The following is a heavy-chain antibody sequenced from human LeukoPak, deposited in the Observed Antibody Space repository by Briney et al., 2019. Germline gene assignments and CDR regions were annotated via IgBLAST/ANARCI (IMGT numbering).Heavy chain of an antibody. J-gene: IGHJ4*02. CDR1: GFTFSSYW. D-gene: IGHD3-22*01. V-gene: IGHV3-7*01. CDR3: AGYYYDSTTYRDY. CDR2: IKEDGSEK. Sequence: GGSLRLSCAASGFTFSSYWMNWVRQAPGKGLEWVANIKEDGSEKYYADSVKGRFTISRDNAKNSLYLQMNSLRAEDTAVYYCAGYYYDSTTYRDYWGQGTLVTVSS.